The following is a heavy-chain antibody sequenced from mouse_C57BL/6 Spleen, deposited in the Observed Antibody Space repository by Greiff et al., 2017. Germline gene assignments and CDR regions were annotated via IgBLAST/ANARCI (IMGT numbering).Heavy chain of an antibody. CDR1: GYTFTSYW. V-gene: IGHV1-69*01. CDR3: ARSTTVVEGYYFDY. D-gene: IGHD1-1*01. J-gene: IGHJ2*01. CDR2: IDPSDSYT. Sequence: QVQLQQPGAELVMPGASVKLSCKASGYTFTSYWMHWVKQRPGQGLEWIGEIDPSDSYTNYNPKFKGKSTLTGDKSSSTAYMQLSSLTSEDSSVYYCARSTTVVEGYYFDYWGQGTTLTVSS.